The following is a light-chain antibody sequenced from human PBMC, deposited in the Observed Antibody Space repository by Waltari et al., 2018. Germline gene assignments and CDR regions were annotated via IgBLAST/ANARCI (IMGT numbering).Light chain of an antibody. CDR1: QNINIF. J-gene: IGKJ4*01. Sequence: DIQMTQSPSSLSASVGDRVTITCRASQNINIFLSWYQKRPGRAPRLLIYAASSLHSGFPSRFSVSVSGTDFTLTIASLQPEDFATYYCQQSDTFFALTFGGGTKVEI. CDR2: AAS. V-gene: IGKV1-39*01. CDR3: QQSDTFFALT.